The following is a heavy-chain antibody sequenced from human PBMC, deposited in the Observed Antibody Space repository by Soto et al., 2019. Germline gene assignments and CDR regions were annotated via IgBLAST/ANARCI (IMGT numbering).Heavy chain of an antibody. V-gene: IGHV1-8*01. D-gene: IGHD3-16*02. CDR2: MNPNSGNT. CDR1: GYTFTSYD. J-gene: IGHJ4*02. CDR3: ARAYIWGSYRYFDY. Sequence: ASVKVSCKASGYTFTSYDINWVRQATGQGLEWMGWMNPNSGNTGYAQKFQGRVTMTRNTSISTAYMELSSLRSEGTAVYYCARAYIWGSYRYFDYWGQGTLVTVSS.